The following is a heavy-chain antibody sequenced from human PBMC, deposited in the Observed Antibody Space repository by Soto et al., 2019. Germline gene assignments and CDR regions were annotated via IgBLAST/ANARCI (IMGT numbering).Heavy chain of an antibody. CDR3: ARRRIVGATGGFDY. Sequence: QITLKESGPTLVKPTQTLTLTCTFSGFSLTTSGVGVGWIRQPPGKALERLALIYWDDDKRYSPSLKSRLTITKDTSKNQVVLTMTNMDPVDTATYYCARRRIVGATGGFDYWGQGTLVTVSS. CDR1: GFSLTTSGVG. V-gene: IGHV2-5*02. CDR2: IYWDDDK. J-gene: IGHJ4*02. D-gene: IGHD1-26*01.